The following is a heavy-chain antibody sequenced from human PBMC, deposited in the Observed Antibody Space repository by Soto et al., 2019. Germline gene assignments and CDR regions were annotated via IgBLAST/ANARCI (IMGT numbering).Heavy chain of an antibody. D-gene: IGHD4-4*01. Sequence: GGSLRLSCAASGFTFSSYGMHWVRQAPGKGLEWVAVISYDGSNKYYADSVKGRFTISRDNSKNTLYLQMNSLRAEDTAVYYCAKDGDYSNYEVPFDYWGQGTLVTVSS. CDR1: GFTFSSYG. V-gene: IGHV3-30*18. CDR3: AKDGDYSNYEVPFDY. J-gene: IGHJ4*02. CDR2: ISYDGSNK.